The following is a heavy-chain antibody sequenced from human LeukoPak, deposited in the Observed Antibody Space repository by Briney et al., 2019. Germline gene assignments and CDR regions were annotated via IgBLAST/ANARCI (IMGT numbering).Heavy chain of an antibody. V-gene: IGHV3-69-1*01. CDR3: ARDFIAAAATGY. Sequence: GGSLRLSCAASGFTFDDYAMHWVRQAPGKGLEWVSSISSSSYIYYADSVKGRFTISRDNAKNSLYLQMNSLRAEDTAAYYCARDFIAAAATGYWGQGTLVTVSS. D-gene: IGHD6-13*01. CDR1: GFTFDDYA. CDR2: ISSSSYI. J-gene: IGHJ4*02.